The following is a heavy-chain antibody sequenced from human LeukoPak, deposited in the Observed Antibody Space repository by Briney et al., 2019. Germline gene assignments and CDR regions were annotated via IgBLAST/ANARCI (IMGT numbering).Heavy chain of an antibody. V-gene: IGHV3-7*02. J-gene: IGHJ4*02. CDR2: IKQGGSQK. CDR3: GRWGYSSGYYYYDY. Sequence: PGGSLRLSCEASGITFSSNGMSWVRQAPGKGLEWVANIKQGGSQKDYVDSVKGRFTISRDNAKNSLYLQMNSLRAEDTAVYYCGRWGYSSGYYYYDYWGQGTLVTVSS. D-gene: IGHD6-19*01. CDR1: GITFSSNG.